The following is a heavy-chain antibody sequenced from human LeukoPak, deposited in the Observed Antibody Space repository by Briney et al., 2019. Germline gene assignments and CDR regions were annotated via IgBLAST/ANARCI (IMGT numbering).Heavy chain of an antibody. Sequence: PGGSLRLSCATSGFTFSIYGMHWVRQAPGKGLEWVAVIGYDGSNKYYADSVKGRFTISRDNSKNTLYLQMNSLRTEDTAVYFCAKEIYYDSSAFFDYWGQGTLVTVSS. CDR2: IGYDGSNK. V-gene: IGHV3-30*02. CDR1: GFTFSIYG. J-gene: IGHJ4*02. D-gene: IGHD3-22*01. CDR3: AKEIYYDSSAFFDY.